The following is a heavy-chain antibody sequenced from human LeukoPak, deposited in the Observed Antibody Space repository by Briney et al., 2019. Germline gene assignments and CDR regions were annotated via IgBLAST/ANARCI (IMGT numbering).Heavy chain of an antibody. CDR3: ARRGILAYYGRDV. CDR1: GGSIRSYY. CDR2: IYYSGST. J-gene: IGHJ6*02. Sequence: PSETLSLTCTVSGGSIRSYYWSWIRQPPGKGLEWIGYIYYSGSTNYNPSLKSRVTISVDTSKNQFSLKLSSVTAADTAVYYCARRGILAYYGRDVWGQGTTVNVSS. V-gene: IGHV4-59*08. D-gene: IGHD3-16*01.